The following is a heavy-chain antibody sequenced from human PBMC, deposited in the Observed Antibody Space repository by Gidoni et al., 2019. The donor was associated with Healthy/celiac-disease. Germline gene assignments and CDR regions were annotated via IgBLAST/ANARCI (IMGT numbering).Heavy chain of an antibody. CDR1: GGSISSSSYY. V-gene: IGHV4-39*01. Sequence: QLQLQESGPVLVKPSETLSLPCTVSGGSISSSSYYWGWIRQPPGKGLEWIGSIYYSGRTYYNPSLKSRVTISVDTSKNQFSLKLSSVTAADTAVYYCARQWLVYYFDYWGQGTLVTVSS. D-gene: IGHD6-19*01. CDR3: ARQWLVYYFDY. CDR2: IYYSGRT. J-gene: IGHJ4*02.